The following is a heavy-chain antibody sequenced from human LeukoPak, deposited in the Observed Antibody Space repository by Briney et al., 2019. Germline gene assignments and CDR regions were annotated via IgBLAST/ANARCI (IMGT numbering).Heavy chain of an antibody. CDR3: VRDRGRKYQLQYWYFDP. V-gene: IGHV4-31*03. D-gene: IGHD2-2*01. CDR1: GDSMNNYY. Sequence: PSETLSLTCTVSGDSMNNYYWSWIRQHPGKGLEWIGYIYYSGSTYYNPSLKSRVTISVDTSKNQFSLKLSSVTAADTAVYYCVRDRGRKYQLQYWYFDPWGRGTLVTVSS. CDR2: IYYSGST. J-gene: IGHJ2*01.